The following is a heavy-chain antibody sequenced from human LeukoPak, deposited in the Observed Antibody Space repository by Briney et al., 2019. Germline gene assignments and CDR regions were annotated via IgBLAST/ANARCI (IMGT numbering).Heavy chain of an antibody. CDR3: GRHAAFAPFDH. V-gene: IGHV4-39*01. CDR1: GASISNDY. J-gene: IGHJ4*02. CDR2: ASA. Sequence: PSETLSLTCTISGASISNDYWGWVRQPPGKGLQWIASASAYYSSSFESRVTMSIDTSKNQFSLRLASLTAADTAVYYCGRHAAFAPFDHWGQGSLVTVSS.